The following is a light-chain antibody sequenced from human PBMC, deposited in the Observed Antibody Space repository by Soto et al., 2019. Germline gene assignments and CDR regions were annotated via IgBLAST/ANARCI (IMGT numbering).Light chain of an antibody. J-gene: IGLJ3*02. CDR2: LDSDGSH. CDR3: QTWATGPDWV. Sequence: QPVLTQSPSASASLGASVKLTCTLSSGHSSYTIVWHQQQPDKGPRYLMSLDSDGSHYKGDGIPDRFSGSSSGTERYLTISSLQSEDEADYYCQTWATGPDWVFGGGTKVTVL. CDR1: SGHSSYT. V-gene: IGLV4-69*01.